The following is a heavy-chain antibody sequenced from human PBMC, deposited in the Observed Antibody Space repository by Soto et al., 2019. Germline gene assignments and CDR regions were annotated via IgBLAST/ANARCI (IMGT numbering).Heavy chain of an antibody. J-gene: IGHJ4*02. CDR2: IYYSGST. V-gene: IGHV4-30-4*01. D-gene: IGHD5-12*01. Sequence: PSETLSLTCTVSGGSISSGDYYWSWIRQPPGKGLEWIGYIYYSGSTYYNPSLKSRVTISVDTSKNQFSLKLSSVTAADTAVYYCAREVEMATIILQGYFDYWGQGTLVTAPQ. CDR3: AREVEMATIILQGYFDY. CDR1: GGSISSGDYY.